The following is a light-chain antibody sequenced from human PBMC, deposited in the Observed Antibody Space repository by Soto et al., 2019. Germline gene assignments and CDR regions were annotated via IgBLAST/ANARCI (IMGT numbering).Light chain of an antibody. CDR2: GAS. Sequence: EIVLTQSPGTVSLSPGERATLSCRASQSVSSSSLAWYQQKPGQAPRLLISGASSRATGIPDRFSGSGSGTDFTLTISRLEPEDFAVYYCQQCGSSPLTFGGGTKVDIK. CDR3: QQCGSSPLT. J-gene: IGKJ4*01. CDR1: QSVSSSS. V-gene: IGKV3-20*01.